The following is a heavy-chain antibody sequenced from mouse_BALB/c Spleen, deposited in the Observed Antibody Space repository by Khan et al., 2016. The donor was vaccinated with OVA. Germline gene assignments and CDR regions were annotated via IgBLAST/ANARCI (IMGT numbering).Heavy chain of an antibody. CDR1: GFSLTNYG. D-gene: IGHD2-10*01. CDR3: ARQPYYHYYIMDY. Sequence: QVQLKGSGPGLVAPSQSLSITCTISGFSLTNYGVHWVRQPPGKGLEWLVVIWSDGSATYNSALKSRLSISKDNSKSQVFLKMNSLQTDDTAMYYGARQPYYHYYIMDYWGQGTSVTVSS. J-gene: IGHJ4*01. CDR2: IWSDGSA. V-gene: IGHV2-6-1*01.